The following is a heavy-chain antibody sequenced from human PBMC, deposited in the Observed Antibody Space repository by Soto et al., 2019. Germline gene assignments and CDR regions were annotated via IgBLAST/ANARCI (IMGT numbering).Heavy chain of an antibody. Sequence: GESLKLSCKGSGYSFTSYWISWVRQMPGKGLEWMGRIDPSDSYTNYSPSFQGHVTISADKSISTAYLQWSSLKASDTAMYYCARVWNDYGDYVFAFDIWGQGTMVTVSS. CDR2: IDPSDSYT. V-gene: IGHV5-10-1*01. J-gene: IGHJ3*02. CDR1: GYSFTSYW. CDR3: ARVWNDYGDYVFAFDI. D-gene: IGHD4-17*01.